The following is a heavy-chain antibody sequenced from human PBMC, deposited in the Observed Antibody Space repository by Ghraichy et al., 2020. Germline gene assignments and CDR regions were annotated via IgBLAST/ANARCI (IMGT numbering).Heavy chain of an antibody. CDR1: GYIFTAYA. V-gene: IGHV1-3*01. Sequence: ASVKVSCKGSGYIFTAYAMHWVRQAPGQSLEGLGWINAGKGTTNYSQKFQGRLTITRDTSATTGYMELSSLRSEDTAVYFCAITPTVVVEGGHRGPARSDDYWGQGTLVTVSS. D-gene: IGHD2-15*01. CDR2: INAGKGTT. CDR3: AITPTVVVEGGHRGPARSDDY. J-gene: IGHJ4*02.